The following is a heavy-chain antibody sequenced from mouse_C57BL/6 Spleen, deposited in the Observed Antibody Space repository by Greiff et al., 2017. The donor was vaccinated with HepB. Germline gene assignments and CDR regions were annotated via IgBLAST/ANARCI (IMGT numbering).Heavy chain of an antibody. J-gene: IGHJ2*01. CDR3: ARRADGYYNYFDY. CDR2: IWSGGST. Sequence: VKLMESGPGLVQPSQSLSITCTVSGFSLTSYGVHWVRQSPGKGLEWLGVIWSGGSTDYNAAFISRLSISKDNSKSQVFFKMNSLQADDTAIYYCARRADGYYNYFDYWGQGTTLTVSS. D-gene: IGHD2-3*01. V-gene: IGHV2-2*01. CDR1: GFSLTSYG.